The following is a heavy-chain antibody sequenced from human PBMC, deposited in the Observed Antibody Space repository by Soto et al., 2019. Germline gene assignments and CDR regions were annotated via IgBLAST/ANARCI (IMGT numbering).Heavy chain of an antibody. CDR2: ITRDGTI. Sequence: KPSETLSLTCAVDGGSFSGYYWSWVRQAPRKGLEWIGEITRDGTINYNPSLQSRVTVSLDTSKNHFSLRLNSVSDADAALYYCARLFAGATGNWYFDLWGRGTLVTVSS. J-gene: IGHJ2*01. CDR1: GGSFSGYY. V-gene: IGHV4-34*01. CDR3: ARLFAGATGNWYFDL. D-gene: IGHD1-1*01.